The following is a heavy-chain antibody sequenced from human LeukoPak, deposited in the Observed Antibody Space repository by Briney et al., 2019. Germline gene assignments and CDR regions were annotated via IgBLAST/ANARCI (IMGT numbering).Heavy chain of an antibody. J-gene: IGHJ3*02. D-gene: IGHD1-7*01. Sequence: PSETLSLTCTVPGGSISSSSYYWGWIRQPPGKGLEWLGSIYYSGSTYYNPSLKSRVTISVDTSKNQFSLKLSSVTAADTAVYYCATGWNYLTGAFDIWGQGTMVTVSS. CDR3: ATGWNYLTGAFDI. CDR2: IYYSGST. V-gene: IGHV4-39*01. CDR1: GGSISSSSYY.